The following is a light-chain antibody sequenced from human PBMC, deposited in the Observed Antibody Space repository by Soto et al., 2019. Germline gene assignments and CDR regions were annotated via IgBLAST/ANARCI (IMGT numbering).Light chain of an antibody. CDR2: AAS. CDR3: QKSYSTSWT. Sequence: DIQMTKSPSSLSASVGDRVTITCRASQSNSSYLNWYQQKPGKAPKLLIYAASSLQSGVPSRFSGSGSGTDFTLTISSLQPEDFATYYCQKSYSTSWTFGQGTKVDIK. V-gene: IGKV1-39*01. J-gene: IGKJ1*01. CDR1: QSNSSY.